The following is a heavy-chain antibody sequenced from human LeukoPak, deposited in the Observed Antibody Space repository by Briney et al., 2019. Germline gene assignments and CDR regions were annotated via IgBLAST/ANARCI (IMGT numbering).Heavy chain of an antibody. D-gene: IGHD2-21*02. Sequence: GASVQVSCKASRGTFSSYVISWMRQAPGQGLAWMGGIIPIFGTAHYAQKFQGRFTITADKSTGTAYMELSSLRSEDTAVYYCARDLGDHLDYWGQGTLVTVSS. CDR1: RGTFSSYV. J-gene: IGHJ4*02. CDR3: ARDLGDHLDY. V-gene: IGHV1-69*06. CDR2: IIPIFGTA.